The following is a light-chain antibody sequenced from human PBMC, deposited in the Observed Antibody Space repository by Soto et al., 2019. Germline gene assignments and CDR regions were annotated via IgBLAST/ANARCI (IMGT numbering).Light chain of an antibody. Sequence: QSALTQPASVSGSPGQSITISCTGTSSDVGGYNSVSWYQHHPGKAPKLIIYEVSNRPSGISDRFSGSKSGNTASLTISGLQAEDEADYYCSSYTTNTGLEYVFGTGTQLTVL. CDR3: SSYTTNTGLEYV. V-gene: IGLV2-14*01. CDR1: SSDVGGYNS. CDR2: EVS. J-gene: IGLJ1*01.